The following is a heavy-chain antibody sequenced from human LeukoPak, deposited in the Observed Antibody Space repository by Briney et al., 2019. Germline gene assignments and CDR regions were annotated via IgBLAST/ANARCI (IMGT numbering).Heavy chain of an antibody. J-gene: IGHJ4*02. CDR1: GGSISSGGYY. D-gene: IGHD1-20*01. CDR3: ARISARYNWNYCDY. Sequence: SETLSLTCTVPGGSISSGGYYWSWIRQHPGKGLEWIGYIYYSGSTYYNPSLKSRVTISVDTSKNQFSLKLSSVTAADTAVYYCARISARYNWNYCDYWGQGTLVTVSS. CDR2: IYYSGST. V-gene: IGHV4-31*03.